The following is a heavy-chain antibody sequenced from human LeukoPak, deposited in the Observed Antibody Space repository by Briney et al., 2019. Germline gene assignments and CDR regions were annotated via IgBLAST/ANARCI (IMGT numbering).Heavy chain of an antibody. Sequence: PGGSLRLSCAASGFTFSNYAMSWARQAPGKGLEWVSSFTVSGGNTHYADSVKGRFTISRDDAKNSLYLQMNSLRAEDTAVYYCARAQQQLGWAFDIWGQGTMVTVSS. CDR2: FTVSGGNT. CDR1: GFTFSNYA. CDR3: ARAQQQLGWAFDI. J-gene: IGHJ3*02. V-gene: IGHV3-23*01. D-gene: IGHD6-13*01.